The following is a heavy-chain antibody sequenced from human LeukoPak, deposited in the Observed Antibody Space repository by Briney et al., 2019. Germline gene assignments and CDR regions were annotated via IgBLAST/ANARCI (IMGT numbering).Heavy chain of an antibody. J-gene: IGHJ4*02. CDR1: GYTFTSYD. CDR3: ARIAAPGNRRLNF. CDR2: MNPNSGNT. Sequence: ASVKVSCKASGYTFTSYDINWVRQAAGQGLEWMGWMNPNSGNTGNAQKFQGRVTMTRNTSISTAYMELTSLTSEDTAVYFCARIAAPGNRRLNFWGQGTLVTVSS. D-gene: IGHD6-13*01. V-gene: IGHV1-8*01.